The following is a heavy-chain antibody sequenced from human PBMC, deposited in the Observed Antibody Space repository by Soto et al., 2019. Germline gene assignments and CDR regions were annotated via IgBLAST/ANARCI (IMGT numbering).Heavy chain of an antibody. J-gene: IGHJ5*02. CDR1: CGSVSSGSYY. D-gene: IGHD3-22*01. V-gene: IGHV4-61*01. CDR2: IYYSGST. Sequence: SLTCTVSCGSVSSGSYYWGWIRQPPGKGLEWIGYIYYSGSTNYNPSLKSRVTISVDTSKNQFSLKLSSVTAADTAVYYCARVSYYDSSGYTYNWFDPWGQGTLVTVSS. CDR3: ARVSYYDSSGYTYNWFDP.